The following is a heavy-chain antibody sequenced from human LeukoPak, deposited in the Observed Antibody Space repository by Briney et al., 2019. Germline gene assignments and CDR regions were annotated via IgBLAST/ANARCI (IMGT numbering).Heavy chain of an antibody. CDR1: GYTFTSYG. Sequence: VASVKVSCKASGYTFTSYGISWVRQAPGQGLEWMGWISAYNGNTNYAQKLQGRVTMTTDTSTSTAYMELRSLRSDDTAVYYCARDDIVVVRRYYGMDVWGQGTTVTVSS. V-gene: IGHV1-18*01. CDR2: ISAYNGNT. CDR3: ARDDIVVVRRYYGMDV. D-gene: IGHD2-15*01. J-gene: IGHJ6*02.